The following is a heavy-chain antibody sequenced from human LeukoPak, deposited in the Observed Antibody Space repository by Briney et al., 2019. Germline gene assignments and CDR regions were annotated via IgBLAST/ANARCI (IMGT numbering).Heavy chain of an antibody. CDR3: AKLFESGTYNNFFHY. D-gene: IGHD3-10*01. Sequence: GGSLRLSCAASAFTFSSYSMNWARQAPGKGLEWVSAITATSSSTHDADSVQGRFTISRDNSKNTLYLQMNSLRPEDTAIYYCAKLFESGTYNNFFHYWGQGTLVIVFS. CDR1: AFTFSSYS. CDR2: ITATSSST. V-gene: IGHV3-23*01. J-gene: IGHJ4*02.